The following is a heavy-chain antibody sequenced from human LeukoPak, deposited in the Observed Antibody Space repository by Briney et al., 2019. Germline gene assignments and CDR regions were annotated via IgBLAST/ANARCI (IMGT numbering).Heavy chain of an antibody. CDR3: ARADRIAAAGIPLTFDY. J-gene: IGHJ4*02. CDR1: GYTFTSYG. CDR2: ISAYNGNT. Sequence: ASMKVSCKASGYTFTSYGISWVRQAPGQGLEWMGWISAYNGNTNYAQKLQGRVTMTTDTSTSTAYMELRSLRSDDTAVYYCARADRIAAAGIPLTFDYWGQGTLVTVSS. D-gene: IGHD6-13*01. V-gene: IGHV1-18*01.